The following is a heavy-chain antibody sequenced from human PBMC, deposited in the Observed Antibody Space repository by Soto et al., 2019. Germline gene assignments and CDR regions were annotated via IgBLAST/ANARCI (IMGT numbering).Heavy chain of an antibody. CDR1: GFTFSSYS. D-gene: IGHD2-15*01. CDR3: ARSGVTLLMGFDY. V-gene: IGHV3-21*01. CDR2: ISSSSSYI. Sequence: GGSLRLSCAASGFTFSSYSMNWVRQAPGKGLEWVSSISSSSSYIYYADSVKGRFTISRDNAKNSLYLQMNSLRAEDTAVYYCARSGVTLLMGFDYWGQGTLVTVSS. J-gene: IGHJ4*02.